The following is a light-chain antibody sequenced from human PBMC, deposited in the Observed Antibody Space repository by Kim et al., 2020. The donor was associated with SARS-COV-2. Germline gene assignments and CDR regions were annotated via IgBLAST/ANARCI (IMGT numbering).Light chain of an antibody. Sequence: PGGTVTLPGGSSAGAVTSGHYPYWFQQKPGQAPRTLIYDINNRNSWTPARFSGSLPGGKAALTLSGAQPEDEADYYCLLTYNNILIFGGGTQLTVL. J-gene: IGLJ2*01. CDR2: DIN. CDR1: AGAVTSGHY. V-gene: IGLV7-46*01. CDR3: LLTYNNILI.